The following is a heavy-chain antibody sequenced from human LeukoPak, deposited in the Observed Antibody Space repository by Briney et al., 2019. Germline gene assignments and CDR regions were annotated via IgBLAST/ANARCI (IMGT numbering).Heavy chain of an antibody. CDR1: DDSISSFY. CDR3: ARHITDSGSSFDL. CDR2: IHSVGYS. Sequence: SETLSLTCTVSDDSISSFYWGWIRQPPGKGLEWIAYIHSVGYSNYNPSLKSRVSVSIDTSKKQFSLKLTSVTATDTAVYYCARHITDSGSSFDLWSRGTLVTVSS. D-gene: IGHD3-10*01. V-gene: IGHV4-59*08. J-gene: IGHJ2*01.